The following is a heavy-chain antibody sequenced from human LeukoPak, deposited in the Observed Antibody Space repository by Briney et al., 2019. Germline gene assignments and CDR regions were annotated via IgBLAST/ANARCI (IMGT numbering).Heavy chain of an antibody. CDR2: ISAYNGNT. D-gene: IGHD2-15*01. CDR3: ARLVGYCSGGSCSPKNYYYYGMDV. V-gene: IGHV1-18*01. J-gene: IGHJ6*02. Sequence: ASVKVSCKASGYSFTSYGISWVRQAPGQGLEWMGWISAYNGNTNYAQKRQGRVTMTTDTSTSTAYMELRSLRSDDTAVYYCARLVGYCSGGSCSPKNYYYYGMDVWGQGTTVTVSS. CDR1: GYSFTSYG.